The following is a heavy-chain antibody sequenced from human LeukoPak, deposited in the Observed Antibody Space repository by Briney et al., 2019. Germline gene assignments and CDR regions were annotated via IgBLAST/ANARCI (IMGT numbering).Heavy chain of an antibody. D-gene: IGHD3-22*01. CDR2: ISTSASYK. CDR3: ARDLESYNSGGYYFGS. Sequence: GGSLRLSCAASGFTFSSYAMSWVRQAPGTGLEWLSSISTSASYKFYADSVKGRFTISRDNAKNSLYLQMNSLRAEDTAVYYCARDLESYNSGGYYFGSWGQGTLVTVSS. V-gene: IGHV3-21*06. J-gene: IGHJ4*02. CDR1: GFTFSSYA.